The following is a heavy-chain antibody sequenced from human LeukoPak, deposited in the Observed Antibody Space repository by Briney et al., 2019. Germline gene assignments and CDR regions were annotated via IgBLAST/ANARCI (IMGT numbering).Heavy chain of an antibody. V-gene: IGHV3-48*03. Sequence: GGSLRLSCAASGFTFSSYEINWVRQAPGKGLEWLSYISSSGSTIYYADSVKGRFTISRDNAKNSLYLQMNSLRAEDTAVYYCAKDKIIAAAGTWFDPWGQGTLVTVSS. CDR3: AKDKIIAAAGTWFDP. D-gene: IGHD6-13*01. J-gene: IGHJ5*02. CDR2: ISSSGSTI. CDR1: GFTFSSYE.